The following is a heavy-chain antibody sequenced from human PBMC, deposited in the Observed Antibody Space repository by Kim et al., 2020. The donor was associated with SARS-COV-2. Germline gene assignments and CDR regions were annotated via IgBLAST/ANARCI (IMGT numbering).Heavy chain of an antibody. J-gene: IGHJ3*02. Sequence: SETLSLTCTVSGGSISSSRYYWGWIRQAPGKGLEWIGSIYYSGSTYYNPSLKSRVTISVDTSKNQFSLKLSSVTAADTAVYYCASARFLEWLPHDAFDIWGQGARVTVSS. CDR1: GGSISSSRYY. D-gene: IGHD3-3*01. CDR2: IYYSGST. V-gene: IGHV4-39*01. CDR3: ASARFLEWLPHDAFDI.